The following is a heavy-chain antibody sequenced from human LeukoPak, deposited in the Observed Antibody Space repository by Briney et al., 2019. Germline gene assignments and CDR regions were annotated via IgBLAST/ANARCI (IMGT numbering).Heavy chain of an antibody. Sequence: GGSLRLSCAASGFTFSSYGMHWVRQAPGKGLEWVAFIWHDGNNKYYADSVKGRFTISRDNSENALYLHLRGLKVEDTGVYYCARDGDIAVATYQYYTLDVWGQGTPVTVSS. V-gene: IGHV3-33*01. J-gene: IGHJ6*02. CDR3: ARDGDIAVATYQYYTLDV. CDR2: IWHDGNNK. CDR1: GFTFSSYG. D-gene: IGHD2-15*01.